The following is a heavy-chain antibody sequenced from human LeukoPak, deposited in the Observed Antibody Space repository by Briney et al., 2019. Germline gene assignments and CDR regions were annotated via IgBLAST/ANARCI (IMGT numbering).Heavy chain of an antibody. Sequence: GGSLRLSCAASGFTFSSYAIHWVRQAPGKGLEWVAVIWYDGSPKYYADSVKGRFTVSRDNSKNTLYLQMSSLRAEDTAAYYCARLSRDMSSSFDYWGQGTLVTVSS. CDR1: GFTFSSYA. V-gene: IGHV3-33*01. CDR3: ARLSRDMSSSFDY. D-gene: IGHD2-15*01. J-gene: IGHJ4*02. CDR2: IWYDGSPK.